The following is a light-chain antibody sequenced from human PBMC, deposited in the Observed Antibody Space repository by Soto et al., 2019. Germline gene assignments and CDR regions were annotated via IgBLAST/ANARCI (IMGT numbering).Light chain of an antibody. CDR3: QQYDRWPVT. V-gene: IGKV3-15*01. J-gene: IGKJ4*01. CDR2: DAS. Sequence: EVVMTQSPGTLSVSPGERVTFSCRASQSVTTNLAWYQHKPGQSPRLLISDASTGASGIPPRFSGSGSGTEFTLTIDRLQSADFAVYYCQQYDRWPVTFGGGTKVDIK. CDR1: QSVTTN.